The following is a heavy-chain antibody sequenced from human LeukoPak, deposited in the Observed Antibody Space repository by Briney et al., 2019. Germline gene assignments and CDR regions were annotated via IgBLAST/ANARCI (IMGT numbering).Heavy chain of an antibody. J-gene: IGHJ2*01. CDR3: ATRRDGYNQDWYFDL. CDR1: GFTFTSYD. CDR2: ISNGGGTI. V-gene: IGHV3-48*03. Sequence: GGSLRLSCVASGFTFTSYDFNWVRQAPGKGLEWVSYISNGGGTISYADSVKGRFTISRDNAKNSVFLQMNTLRAEDTAVYYCATRRDGYNQDWYFDLWGRGTLVTVSS. D-gene: IGHD5-24*01.